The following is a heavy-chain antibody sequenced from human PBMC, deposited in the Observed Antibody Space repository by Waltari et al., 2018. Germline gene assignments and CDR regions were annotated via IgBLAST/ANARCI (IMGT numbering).Heavy chain of an antibody. D-gene: IGHD1-7*01. V-gene: IGHV3-21*02. CDR3: ARDDSELARTSGMDL. J-gene: IGHJ6*02. CDR1: GSTFVTYD. Sequence: EDQLVESGGGLVKPGGSLRLSCTGSGSTFVTYDMNWVRQAPGRGAEWVSYISRSSSHKYIADSVKGRFTISRDNARNVLYLQLDSLRAEDTAVYYCARDDSELARTSGMDLWGQGTMVTVSS. CDR2: ISRSSSHK.